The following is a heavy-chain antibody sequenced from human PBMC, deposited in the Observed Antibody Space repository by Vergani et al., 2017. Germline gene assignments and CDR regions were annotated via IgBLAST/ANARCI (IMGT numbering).Heavy chain of an antibody. CDR3: AGDRGFPAGSIVYYYYGMDV. J-gene: IGHJ6*02. CDR1: GYTFTSYG. CDR2: ITAGKGNT. D-gene: IGHD2-15*01. Sequence: QVQLVQSGAEVKKPGASVKVSCKASGYTFTSYGISWVRQAPGQRLEGLGWITAGKGNTKYSQKFQGTVTITRDTSPRTPYMELSSLRSEDTAVYYCAGDRGFPAGSIVYYYYGMDVWGQGTTVTVSS. V-gene: IGHV1-18*04.